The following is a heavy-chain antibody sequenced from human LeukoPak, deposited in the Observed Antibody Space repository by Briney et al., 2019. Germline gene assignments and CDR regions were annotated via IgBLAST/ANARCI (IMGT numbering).Heavy chain of an antibody. CDR1: GYTFTGYY. V-gene: IGHV1-2*02. J-gene: IGHJ4*02. Sequence: ASVKVSCKASGYTFTGYYMHWVRQAPGQGLEWMGWINPNSGGTNYAQKFQGRVTITADKSTSTAYMELSSLRSDDTAVYYCASVGSANVDFWGQGTLVTVSS. CDR2: INPNSGGT. CDR3: ASVGSANVDF. D-gene: IGHD3-10*01.